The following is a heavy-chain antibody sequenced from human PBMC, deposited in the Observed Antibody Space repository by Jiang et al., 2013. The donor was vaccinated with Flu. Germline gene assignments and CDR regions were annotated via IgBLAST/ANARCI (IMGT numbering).Heavy chain of an antibody. V-gene: IGHV1-69*01. CDR2: VIPIFGSV. J-gene: IGHJ4*02. D-gene: IGHD3-3*01. CDR1: GDIPPSHS. CDR3: AKGGRFLDWFLCES. Sequence: QSGAEVKKPGSSVRVSCTTSGDIPPSHSINWVRQAPGQGLEWLGAVIPIFGSVNYAEKFQGRLTISAAYMELSSLTSEDTAMYFCAKGGRFLDWFLCESWGRGTLVIVSS.